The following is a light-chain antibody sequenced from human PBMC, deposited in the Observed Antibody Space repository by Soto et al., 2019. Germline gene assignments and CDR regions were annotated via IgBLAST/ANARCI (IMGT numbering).Light chain of an antibody. CDR1: QSVSSN. J-gene: IGKJ1*01. CDR2: GAS. Sequence: EIVMTHSPATLSASPGERATLSCRASQSVSSNLAWYQQKPGQAPRLLIYGASTRATGIPARFSGSGSGTEFTLTISSLQSEDFAVYHCQQYNQWPGTFGQGTKVDIK. CDR3: QQYNQWPGT. V-gene: IGKV3-15*01.